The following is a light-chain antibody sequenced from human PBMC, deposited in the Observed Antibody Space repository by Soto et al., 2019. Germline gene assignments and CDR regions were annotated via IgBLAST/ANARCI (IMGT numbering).Light chain of an antibody. CDR1: QTISTY. J-gene: IGKJ1*01. Sequence: DIPMPQSPSPLSASVGDRVTITCRASQTISTYLNWYQQKPGKAPKLLIYGASSLQSGVPSRFSGSGSGTDFTLTISSLQPEDFGTYYCQQSFSTPRTFGQGTKGDI. CDR3: QQSFSTPRT. V-gene: IGKV1-39*01. CDR2: GAS.